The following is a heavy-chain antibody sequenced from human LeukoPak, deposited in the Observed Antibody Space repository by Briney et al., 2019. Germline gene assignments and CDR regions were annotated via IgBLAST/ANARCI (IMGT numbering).Heavy chain of an antibody. V-gene: IGHV2-70*11. J-gene: IGHJ4*02. D-gene: IGHD6-13*01. CDR3: ARAYQQHLALAY. CDR1: GSSLSTSGMC. Sequence: SGPTLVNPTQTLTLTCTFSGSSLSTSGMCVSWIRQPPGKALEWLARIDWDDDKYYSTSLKTRLTISKDTSKNQVVLTMTNMDPVDTATYYCARAYQQHLALAYWGQGALVTVSS. CDR2: IDWDDDK.